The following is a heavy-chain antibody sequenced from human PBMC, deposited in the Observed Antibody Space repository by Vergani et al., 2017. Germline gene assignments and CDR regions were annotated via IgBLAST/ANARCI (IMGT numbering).Heavy chain of an antibody. CDR1: GFTFSSYW. CDR3: ARDDSSGNECWFDP. J-gene: IGHJ5*02. V-gene: IGHV3-7*01. Sequence: EVQLVESGGGLVQPGGSLRLSCAASGFTFSSYWMSWVRQAPGKGLEWVANIKQDGSEKYYVESVKGRFTISRDNAKNSLYLQMNSLRAEDTAVYYCARDDSSGNECWFDPWGQGTLVTVSS. CDR2: IKQDGSEK. D-gene: IGHD3-22*01.